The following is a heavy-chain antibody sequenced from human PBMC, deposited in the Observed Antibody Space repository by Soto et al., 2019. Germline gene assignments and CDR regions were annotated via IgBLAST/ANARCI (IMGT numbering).Heavy chain of an antibody. Sequence: GASVKVSCKSSGYTFINYYVHWVRQAPGQGLEWLGWINPHSGDTNYAQKFQGRVTMTRDTSINTVFVDLSRLTSDDTALYFCARQAEPSTSPRDSYGIDVSGQGTSVTVYS. J-gene: IGHJ6*02. V-gene: IGHV1-2*02. D-gene: IGHD1-26*01. CDR1: GYTFINYY. CDR2: INPHSGDT. CDR3: ARQAEPSTSPRDSYGIDV.